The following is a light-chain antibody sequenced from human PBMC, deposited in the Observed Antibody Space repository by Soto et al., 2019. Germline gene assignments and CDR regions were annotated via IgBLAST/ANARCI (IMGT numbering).Light chain of an antibody. J-gene: IGLJ2*01. CDR1: SSDVGTYNL. CDR2: EDN. Sequence: QSALTQPASVSGSPGQSITISCTGTSSDVGTYNLVSWYQQHPGKAPKLMIYEDNKRPSGVSNRFSGSKSGNTASLTVSGLQAEDEADYYCCSYAGSYPLVFGGGTKLTVL. V-gene: IGLV2-23*01. CDR3: CSYAGSYPLV.